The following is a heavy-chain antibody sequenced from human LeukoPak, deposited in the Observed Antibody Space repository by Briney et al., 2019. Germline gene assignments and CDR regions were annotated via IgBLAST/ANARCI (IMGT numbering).Heavy chain of an antibody. CDR1: GFTISNYA. Sequence: PGGSLRLSCAASGFTISNYAMSWVRQAPGKGLEWVSGISSSGGSTYYADSVKGRFTISRDNSKNTLYLQMNSLRAEDTAIYYCATRQRSGYYYGMDVWGQGTTVTVSS. J-gene: IGHJ6*02. CDR3: ATRQRSGYYYGMDV. V-gene: IGHV3-23*01. CDR2: ISSSGGST. D-gene: IGHD5-18*01.